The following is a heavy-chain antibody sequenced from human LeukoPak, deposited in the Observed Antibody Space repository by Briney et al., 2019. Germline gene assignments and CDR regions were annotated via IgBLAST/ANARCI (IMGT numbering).Heavy chain of an antibody. J-gene: IGHJ4*02. CDR2: ISYDGSNK. D-gene: IGHD1-26*01. V-gene: IGHV3-30-3*02. CDR3: AKSYSGSYYVIDY. CDR1: GFTFSGYA. Sequence: PGRSLRLSCAASGFTFSGYAIHWVRQAPGKGLEGVALISYDGSNKYYADSVKGRFTISRDNSKNTLYLQMNSLRTEDTAVYYCAKSYSGSYYVIDYWGQGTLVTVSS.